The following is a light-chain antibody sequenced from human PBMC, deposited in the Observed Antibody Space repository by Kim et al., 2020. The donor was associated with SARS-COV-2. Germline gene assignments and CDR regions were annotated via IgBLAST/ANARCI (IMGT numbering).Light chain of an antibody. V-gene: IGKV3-11*01. CDR2: DAS. CDR3: QNYNDWPPWT. J-gene: IGKJ1*01. CDR1: QSVSSY. Sequence: SPGERATLSCRASQSVSSYLAWYQQKPGQATRLLIYDASNRATGIPARFSGSGSGTDFTLTISSLEPEDFALYYCQNYNDWPPWTFGQGTKVDIK.